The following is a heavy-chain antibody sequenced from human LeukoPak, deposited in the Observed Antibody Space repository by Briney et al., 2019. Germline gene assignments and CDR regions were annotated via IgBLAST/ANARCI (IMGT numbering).Heavy chain of an antibody. CDR1: GFTFDDYG. Sequence: VGSLRLSCAASGFTFDDYGMRWGRQAPGKGLEWVANIQQDGSDKYYVDSVKGRFAISRDNAKNSLYLQMNSLRAEDTAVYYCARDLYRIVVVPHYFDYWGQGTLVTVSS. J-gene: IGHJ4*02. CDR3: ARDLYRIVVVPHYFDY. CDR2: IQQDGSDK. V-gene: IGHV3-7*01. D-gene: IGHD3-22*01.